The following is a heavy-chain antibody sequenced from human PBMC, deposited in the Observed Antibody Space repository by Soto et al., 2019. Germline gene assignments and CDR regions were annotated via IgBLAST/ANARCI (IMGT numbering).Heavy chain of an antibody. D-gene: IGHD2-2*01. V-gene: IGHV4-38-2*01. J-gene: IGHJ4*02. CDR2: IYHSGST. CDR1: GYSISSGHY. CDR3: ARAPAPAALFDY. Sequence: QVQLQESGPGLVKPSETLSLTCAVSGYSISSGHYWGWIRQPPGKGLEWIGSIYHSGSTNYNPSLKSRVTISVDKSKNQFSLKLSSVTAADTAVYYCARAPAPAALFDYWGQGTLVTVSS.